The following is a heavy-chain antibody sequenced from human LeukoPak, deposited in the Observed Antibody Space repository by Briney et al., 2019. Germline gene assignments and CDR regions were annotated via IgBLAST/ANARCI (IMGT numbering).Heavy chain of an antibody. CDR1: GYTFTGYY. D-gene: IGHD3-10*01. V-gene: IGHV1-2*02. J-gene: IGHJ6*03. CDR2: INPNSGGT. CDR3: ARRGYYYYYYMDV. Sequence: ASVKVSCKASGYTFTGYYMHWVRQAPGQGLEWMGWINPNSGGTNYAQKFQGRVTMTRDTSISTAYMELRSLRSDDTAVYYCARRGYYYYYYMDVWGKGTTVTISS.